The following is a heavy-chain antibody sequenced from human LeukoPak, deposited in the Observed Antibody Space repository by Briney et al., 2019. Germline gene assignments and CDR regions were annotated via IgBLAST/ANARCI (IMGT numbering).Heavy chain of an antibody. CDR1: GASTSSSF. CDR3: VRGGYYYGPSD. Sequence: SETLSLTCTVSGASTSSSFWSWIRQSPGKGLEWIGYINYRGETSQNPSLESRVSMSVDTSKNQFSLKLSSVTAADTAVYYCVRGGYYYGPSDWGQGTLVTVSS. D-gene: IGHD3-10*01. J-gene: IGHJ4*02. CDR2: INYRGET. V-gene: IGHV4-59*12.